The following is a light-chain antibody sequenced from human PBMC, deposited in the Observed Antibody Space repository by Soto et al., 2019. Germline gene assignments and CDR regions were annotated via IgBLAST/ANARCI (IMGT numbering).Light chain of an antibody. CDR2: GAS. CDR3: QQYDHSSFT. CDR1: QSVITNY. Sequence: EIVLTQSPGTLSLSPGERATLSCRASQSVITNYVAWYQQKPGQAPRLLIYGASNRATDIPDRFSGSGSGTDFTLTISRLEPENFAVYYCQQYDHSSFTFGQGARLEIK. V-gene: IGKV3-20*01. J-gene: IGKJ5*01.